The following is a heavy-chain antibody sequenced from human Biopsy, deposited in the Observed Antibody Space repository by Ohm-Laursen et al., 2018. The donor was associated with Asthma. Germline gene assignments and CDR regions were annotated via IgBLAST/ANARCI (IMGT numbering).Heavy chain of an antibody. Sequence: SSVKVSCKASGYPFTDYSVHWVRQAPGQGLEWMGRIDPNSGGTNYAQKFLGRVTMTRDTSVNTAFMVLSRLRSDDTAVYYCARIKIRIGAGTDRYFDLWGRGTLVTVSS. CDR1: GYPFTDYS. J-gene: IGHJ2*01. V-gene: IGHV1-2*06. CDR2: IDPNSGGT. CDR3: ARIKIRIGAGTDRYFDL. D-gene: IGHD3-16*01.